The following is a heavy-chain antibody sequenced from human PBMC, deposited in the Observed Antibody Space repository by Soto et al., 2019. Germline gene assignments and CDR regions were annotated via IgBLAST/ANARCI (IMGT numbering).Heavy chain of an antibody. CDR2: VYNSGST. V-gene: IGHV4-61*01. Sequence: QVQLQESGPGLVKPSETLSLTCTVSGGSVSGRSYCWSWIRQPPGKGLECIGYVYNSGSTTYNPSLKSRVTISVDTSKNQFSLGLSSVTAADTAVYYCARVPLTTYFDLWGRGTLVTVSS. D-gene: IGHD3-9*01. J-gene: IGHJ2*01. CDR1: GGSVSGRSYC. CDR3: ARVPLTTYFDL.